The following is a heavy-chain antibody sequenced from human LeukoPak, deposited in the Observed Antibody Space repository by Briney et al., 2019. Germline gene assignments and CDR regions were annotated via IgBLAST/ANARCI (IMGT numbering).Heavy chain of an antibody. CDR3: ARDHPNCSGGSCYMDAFDI. D-gene: IGHD2-15*01. V-gene: IGHV3-21*01. J-gene: IGHJ3*02. CDR2: ISSSSSYI. CDR1: GFTFSSYS. Sequence: PGGSLRLSCAASGFTFSSYSMNWVRQAPGKGLEWVSSISSSSSYIYYADSVKGRFTISRDNAKNSLYLQMNSLRAEDTAVYYCARDHPNCSGGSCYMDAFDIWGQGTMVTVSS.